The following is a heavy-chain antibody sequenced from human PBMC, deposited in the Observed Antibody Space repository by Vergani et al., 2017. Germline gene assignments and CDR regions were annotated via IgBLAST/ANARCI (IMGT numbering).Heavy chain of an antibody. CDR2: ISYDGSNK. V-gene: IGHV3-30-3*01. CDR3: ARGWEYLLLCFALDY. J-gene: IGHJ4*02. D-gene: IGHD2-2*01. Sequence: QVQLVESGGGVVQPGRSLRLSCAASGFTFSSYAMHWVRQAPGKGLEWVAVISYDGSNKYYADSVKGRFTISRDNSKNTLYLQMNSLRAEDTAVYYCARGWEYLLLCFALDYWGQGTLVTVSS. CDR1: GFTFSSYA.